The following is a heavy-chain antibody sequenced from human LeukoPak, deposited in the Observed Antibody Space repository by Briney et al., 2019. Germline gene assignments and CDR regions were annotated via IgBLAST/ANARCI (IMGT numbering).Heavy chain of an antibody. CDR1: GGTFSSYA. V-gene: IGHV1-69*05. J-gene: IGHJ6*02. CDR3: ASVYKYAMDV. CDR2: IIPTFGTA. Sequence: EASVKVSCKASGGTFSSYAISWVRQAPGQGLEWMGGIIPTFGTANYAQKFQGRVTMTRDTSASTVYMELSGLRSEDTAVYYCASVYKYAMDVWGQGTTVTVSS.